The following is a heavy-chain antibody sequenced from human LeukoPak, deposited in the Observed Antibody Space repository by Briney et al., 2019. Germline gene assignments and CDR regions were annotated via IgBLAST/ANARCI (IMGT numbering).Heavy chain of an antibody. CDR1: GGTFSRYT. D-gene: IGHD1-1*01. CDR3: PRVPISTGTEYNRFHP. J-gene: IGHJ5*02. V-gene: IGHV1-69*02. Sequence: SVKVSCVASGGTFSRYTISWVRQAPGRGLEWMGRIIPILGIANYAQKFQGRVTITADKSTSTAYTELSSLRSEHTAVYYCPRVPISTGTEYNRFHPWGQGTLVTVSS. CDR2: IIPILGIA.